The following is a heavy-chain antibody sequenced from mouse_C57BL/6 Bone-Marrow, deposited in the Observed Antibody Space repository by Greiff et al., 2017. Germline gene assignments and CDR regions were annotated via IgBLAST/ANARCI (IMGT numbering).Heavy chain of an antibody. CDR2: ISDGGSYT. CDR3: AREYYGSSPMDY. V-gene: IGHV5-4*01. Sequence: DVMLVESGGGLVKPGGSLKLSCAASGFTFSSYAMSWVRQTPEKRLEWVATISDGGSYTYYPDNVKGRFTISRDNAKNNLYLQMSHLKSEDTAMYYCAREYYGSSPMDYWGQGTSGTVSS. CDR1: GFTFSSYA. J-gene: IGHJ4*01. D-gene: IGHD1-1*01.